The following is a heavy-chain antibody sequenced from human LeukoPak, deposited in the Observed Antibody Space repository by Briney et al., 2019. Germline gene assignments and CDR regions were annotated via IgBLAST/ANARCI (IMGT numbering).Heavy chain of an antibody. Sequence: ASVKVSCKASGYTFTGYYMHWVRQAPGQGLEWMGWINPNSGGTNYAQKFQGWVTMTRDTPISTAYMELSRLRSDDTAVYYCARPSIAVGGAFDIWGQGTMVTVSS. CDR3: ARPSIAVGGAFDI. CDR1: GYTFTGYY. V-gene: IGHV1-2*04. CDR2: INPNSGGT. D-gene: IGHD6-19*01. J-gene: IGHJ3*02.